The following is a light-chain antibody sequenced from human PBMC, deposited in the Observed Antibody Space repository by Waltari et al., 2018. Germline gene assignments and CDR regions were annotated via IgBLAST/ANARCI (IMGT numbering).Light chain of an antibody. V-gene: IGKV1-27*01. CDR1: QDIRNY. CDR3: QKYDSVPWT. CDR2: AAS. J-gene: IGKJ1*01. Sequence: DIQMTQSPPSLSASVGDRVTITCRASQDIRNYLAWYQQKPGKVPKLLISAASTLQSGVPSRFSGRESGTDFTLTISSLQPEDVGTYYCQKYDSVPWTFGQGTKVEIK.